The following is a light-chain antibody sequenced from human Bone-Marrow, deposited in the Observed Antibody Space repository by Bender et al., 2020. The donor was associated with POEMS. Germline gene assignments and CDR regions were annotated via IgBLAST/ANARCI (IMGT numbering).Light chain of an antibody. CDR2: HDE. J-gene: IGLJ2*01. Sequence: SYDLTQSPSVSVSPGQTATFTCSGDGLGDKYTAWYRQKPGQSPVLVISHDEKRPSGIPERFSGSNSGSTATLTISETQAIDEADYYCQTWDGSTVVFGGGTKLTVL. V-gene: IGLV3-1*01. CDR1: GLGDKY. CDR3: QTWDGSTVV.